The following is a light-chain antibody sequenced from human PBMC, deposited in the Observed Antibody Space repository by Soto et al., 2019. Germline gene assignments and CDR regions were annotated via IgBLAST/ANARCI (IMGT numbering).Light chain of an antibody. CDR3: QQYDVSPQT. J-gene: IGKJ1*01. Sequence: EIVLTQSPGTLSLSPGERATLSCRASQSVSSSYLAWYQQKPGQAPRLLIYGASSRATRIPDRFSGSGSGTDFTLTISRLEPEDFAVYYCQQYDVSPQTFGRGSRVEMK. CDR2: GAS. V-gene: IGKV3-20*01. CDR1: QSVSSSY.